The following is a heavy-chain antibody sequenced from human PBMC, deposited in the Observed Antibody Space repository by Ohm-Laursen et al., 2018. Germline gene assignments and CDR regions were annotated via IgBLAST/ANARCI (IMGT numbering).Heavy chain of an antibody. CDR2: IWYDGTNR. V-gene: IGHV3-33*01. J-gene: IGHJ6*02. CDR1: TLTFSNCG. Sequence: SLRLSCAASTLTFSNCGMHWVRQAPGKGLEWVADIWYDGTNRYYADSVEGRFTISRDKFKNTLDLQMHGLRVEDTAVYYCARDEEYRDFYYYGMDVWGQGTTVIVSS. D-gene: IGHD5-18*01. CDR3: ARDEEYRDFYYYGMDV.